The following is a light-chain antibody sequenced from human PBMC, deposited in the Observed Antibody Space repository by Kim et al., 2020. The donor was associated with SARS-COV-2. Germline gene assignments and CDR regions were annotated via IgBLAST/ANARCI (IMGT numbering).Light chain of an antibody. CDR2: GDS. Sequence: SPGERATLSCKANQSVSSNYLAWYQHTPGQAPRLLIYGDSSRATGIPDRFSGSGSGTDFTLTISRLEPEDFAVYYCQEYGTSPRTFGQGTKWIS. CDR3: QEYGTSPRT. CDR1: QSVSSNY. V-gene: IGKV3-20*01. J-gene: IGKJ1*01.